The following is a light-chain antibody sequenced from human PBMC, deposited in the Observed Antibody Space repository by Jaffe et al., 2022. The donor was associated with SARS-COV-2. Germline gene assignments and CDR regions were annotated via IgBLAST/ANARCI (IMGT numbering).Light chain of an antibody. V-gene: IGLV3-27*01. CDR1: ILAKKY. CDR2: KDT. Sequence: SYKLTQPSSVSVSPGQTARITCSGDILAKKYARWFQQRPGQAPILVISKDTERPSGIPERFSGSSSGTTVTLTISGAQVEDEADYYCYSATDNNWVFGGGTKLTVL. CDR3: YSATDNNWV. J-gene: IGLJ3*02.